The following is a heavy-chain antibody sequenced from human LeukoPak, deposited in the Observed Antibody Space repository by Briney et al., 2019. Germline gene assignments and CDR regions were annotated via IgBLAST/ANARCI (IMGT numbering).Heavy chain of an antibody. J-gene: IGHJ4*02. Sequence: PSQTLSLTCTVSGGSISSGSYYWSWIRQPAGKGLEWIGRIYTSGSTNYNPSLKSRVTISVDTSKNQFSLKLSSVTAADTAVYHCARSAVYDSSGHFDYWGQGTLVTVSS. D-gene: IGHD3-22*01. V-gene: IGHV4-61*02. CDR3: ARSAVYDSSGHFDY. CDR2: IYTSGST. CDR1: GGSISSGSYY.